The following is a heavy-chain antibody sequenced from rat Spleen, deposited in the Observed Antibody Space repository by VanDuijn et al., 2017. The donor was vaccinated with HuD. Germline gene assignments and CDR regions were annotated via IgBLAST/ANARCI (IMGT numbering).Heavy chain of an antibody. Sequence: EVQLVESGGGLVQPGGSMKLSCAVSGFTSTSFPVAWVRQAPTKGLEWVASIVPSGGGTYYRDSVKGRFTISRDNAKSTLYLQMNSLRSEDTATYYCTRVLQWIFDYWGQGVMVTVSS. V-gene: IGHV5-46*01. CDR2: IVPSGGGT. CDR3: TRVLQWIFDY. J-gene: IGHJ2*01. D-gene: IGHD1-1*01. CDR1: GFTSTSFP.